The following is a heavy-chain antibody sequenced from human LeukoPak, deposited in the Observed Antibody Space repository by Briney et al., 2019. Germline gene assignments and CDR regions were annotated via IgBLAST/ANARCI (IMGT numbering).Heavy chain of an antibody. CDR3: ARVSGDYYDSSGYPGPDAFDI. CDR2: IKQDGSEK. Sequence: TGGSLRLSCAASGFSFSSYAMHWVRQAPGKGLEWVANIKQDGSEKYYVDSVKGRFTISRDNAKNSLYLQMNSLRAEDTAVYYCARVSGDYYDSSGYPGPDAFDIWGQGTMVTVSS. D-gene: IGHD3-22*01. V-gene: IGHV3-7*01. CDR1: GFSFSSYA. J-gene: IGHJ3*02.